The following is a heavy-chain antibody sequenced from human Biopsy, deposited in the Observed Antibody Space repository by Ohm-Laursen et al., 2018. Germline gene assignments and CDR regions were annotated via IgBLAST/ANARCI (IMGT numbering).Heavy chain of an antibody. CDR1: GGSISGYY. V-gene: IGHV4-59*01. D-gene: IGHD1-26*01. Sequence: GTLSLTCGISGGSISGYYWNWIRQSPGKGLEWIGYIWSSGTTDYNPSLQSRVSMSLELSTDQFSLKVDSVTAADTAVYYCARVVGAAAGFDQWGQGIPVTVSS. CDR2: IWSSGTT. J-gene: IGHJ4*02. CDR3: ARVVGAAAGFDQ.